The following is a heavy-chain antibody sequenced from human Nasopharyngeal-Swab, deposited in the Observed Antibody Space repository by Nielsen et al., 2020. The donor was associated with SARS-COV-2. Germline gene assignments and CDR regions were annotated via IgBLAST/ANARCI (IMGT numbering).Heavy chain of an antibody. V-gene: IGHV4-39*01. CDR2: IYYRGST. D-gene: IGHD3-10*01. Sequence: RQAPGKGLEWIASIYYRGSTYYNPSLESRLTISVDTSKNHFSLKLTSATAADTAVYYCAKHPDGRWFGELSYYYYGLDVWGQGTTVTVSS. CDR3: AKHPDGRWFGELSYYYYGLDV. J-gene: IGHJ6*02.